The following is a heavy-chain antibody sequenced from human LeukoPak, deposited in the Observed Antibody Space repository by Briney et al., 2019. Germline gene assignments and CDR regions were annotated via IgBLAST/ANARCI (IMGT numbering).Heavy chain of an antibody. J-gene: IGHJ4*02. Sequence: GGSLRLSCAAARXIFDDYGMAWVRQAPGKGLVWVSRINSDGSSTSYADSVKGRFTISRDNVKNTLYLQMNSLRAEDTAVYYCARDYRVDYWGQGTLVTVSS. D-gene: IGHD1-14*01. CDR2: INSDGSST. V-gene: IGHV3-74*01. CDR3: ARDYRVDY. CDR1: RXIFDDYG.